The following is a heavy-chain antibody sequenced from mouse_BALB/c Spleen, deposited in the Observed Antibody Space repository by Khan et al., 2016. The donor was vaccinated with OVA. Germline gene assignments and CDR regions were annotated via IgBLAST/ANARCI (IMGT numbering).Heavy chain of an antibody. CDR2: IYPGTDNS. J-gene: IGHJ2*01. Sequence: QVQLQQSGAELVRPGASVKLSCKTSGYIFTSYWIHWVKQRSGQGLEWIARIYPGTDNSYYNEKFKDKATLTADKSSSTAYMQLSSLKSEDSDVHVCAREEALYHFDHWGQGTTLTVSS. CDR3: AREEALYHFDH. CDR1: GYIFTSYW. V-gene: IGHV1S132*01. D-gene: IGHD3-2*02.